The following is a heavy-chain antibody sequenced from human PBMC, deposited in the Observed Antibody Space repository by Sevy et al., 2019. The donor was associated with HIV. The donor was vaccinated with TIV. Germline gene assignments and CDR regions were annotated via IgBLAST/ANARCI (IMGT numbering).Heavy chain of an antibody. Sequence: GGSLRLSCAASGFTFSSAWMSWVRQAPGKGLEWVGRIKSKIDGGAIDYAAPVKGRFSISREESKNTVYLQMNSLKTKDTAVYYCITDPGYRGYDEEVINYYYYGMDVWGQGTTVTVS. CDR1: GFTFSSAW. CDR2: IKSKIDGGAI. D-gene: IGHD5-12*01. CDR3: ITDPGYRGYDEEVINYYYYGMDV. J-gene: IGHJ6*02. V-gene: IGHV3-15*01.